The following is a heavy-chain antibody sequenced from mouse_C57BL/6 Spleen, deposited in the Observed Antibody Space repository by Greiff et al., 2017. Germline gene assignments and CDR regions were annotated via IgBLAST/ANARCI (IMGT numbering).Heavy chain of an antibody. CDR3: ARYPKLSLGAMDY. D-gene: IGHD3-2*02. CDR1: GFNIKNTD. CDR2: IDPANGNT. Sequence: EVQLQQSVAELVRPGASVKLSCTASGFNIKNTDMNWVKQRPEQGLEWIGRIDPANGNTKNAPKFQGKASITADTSSNTAYLQLSSLTSEDTAIDYCARYPKLSLGAMDYWGQGTSVTVSS. J-gene: IGHJ4*01. V-gene: IGHV14-3*01.